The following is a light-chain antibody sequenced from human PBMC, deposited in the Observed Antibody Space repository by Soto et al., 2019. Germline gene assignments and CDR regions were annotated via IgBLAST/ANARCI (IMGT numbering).Light chain of an antibody. CDR2: DNN. J-gene: IGLJ2*01. V-gene: IGLV1-51*01. Sequence: QSVLTQPPSVSAAPRQKVAISCSGSSSNIGNNYVSWYHRVPGSAPKLLIYDNNERPSGIPDRFTGSKSGTSATLDITGLQTGDEGDYYCGTWDSRLRVVVFGGGTKLTVL. CDR3: GTWDSRLRVVV. CDR1: SSNIGNNY.